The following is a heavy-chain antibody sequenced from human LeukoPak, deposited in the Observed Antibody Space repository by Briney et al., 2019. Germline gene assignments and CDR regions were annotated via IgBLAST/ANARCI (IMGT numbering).Heavy chain of an antibody. CDR1: GFTFSSYA. J-gene: IGHJ6*02. D-gene: IGHD6-19*01. Sequence: PGGSLRLSCAASGFTFSSYAMSWVRQAPGKGLEWVAVIWYDGSNKYYADSVKGRFTISRDNSKNTLYLQMNSLRAEDTAVYYCARDTYSGWYSYYYYGMDVWGQGTTVTVSS. CDR3: ARDTYSGWYSYYYYGMDV. CDR2: IWYDGSNK. V-gene: IGHV3-33*08.